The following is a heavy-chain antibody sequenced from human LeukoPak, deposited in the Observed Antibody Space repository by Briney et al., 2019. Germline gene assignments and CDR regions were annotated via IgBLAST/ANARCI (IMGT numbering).Heavy chain of an antibody. J-gene: IGHJ4*02. V-gene: IGHV3-23*05. CDR3: AKHNSGSYYY. CDR1: GFNFNSYT. D-gene: IGHD1-26*01. Sequence: GGSLRLSCAASGFNFNSYTMNWVRQAPGKGLQWVANILASGSPTYYADSVKGRFFISRDNSKNTLYLQMNSLRAEDTAVYYCAKHNSGSYYYWGQGTLVTVSS. CDR2: ILASGSPT.